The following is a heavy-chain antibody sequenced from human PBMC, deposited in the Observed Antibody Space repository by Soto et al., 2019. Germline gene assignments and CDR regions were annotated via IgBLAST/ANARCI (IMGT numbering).Heavy chain of an antibody. CDR3: AKTETFNGYYNAFDY. Sequence: GGSLRLSCAASGFSFAGYALTWVRLAPGKGLEWVASISGGGGSTYYADSVKGRFSISRDNSNRMVYLQMGSLTAGDTAVYYCAKTETFNGYYNAFDYWGQGTRVTVSS. V-gene: IGHV3-23*01. CDR1: GFSFAGYA. J-gene: IGHJ4*02. D-gene: IGHD3-9*01. CDR2: ISGGGGST.